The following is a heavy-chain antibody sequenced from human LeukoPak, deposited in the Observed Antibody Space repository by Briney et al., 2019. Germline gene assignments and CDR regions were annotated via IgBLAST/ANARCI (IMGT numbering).Heavy chain of an antibody. CDR1: GFTFSSYA. J-gene: IGHJ3*02. CDR2: ISSSSSYI. CDR3: ARDTYCTSTSCPEGEAFDI. V-gene: IGHV3-21*01. Sequence: GGSLRLSCAASGFTFSSYAMSWVRQAPGKGLEWVSSISSSSSYIYYADSLKGRFTISRDNAKNSLYLQMNSLRAEDTAVYYCARDTYCTSTSCPEGEAFDIWGQGTMVTVSS. D-gene: IGHD2-2*01.